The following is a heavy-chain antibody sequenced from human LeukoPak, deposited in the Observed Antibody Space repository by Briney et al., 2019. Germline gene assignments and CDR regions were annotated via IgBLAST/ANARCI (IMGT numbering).Heavy chain of an antibody. V-gene: IGHV3-23*01. CDR2: ISPSGGIT. CDR1: GFTFSTYG. J-gene: IGHJ4*02. CDR3: ATYRQVLLPFES. D-gene: IGHD2-8*02. Sequence: GGSLRLSCAASGFTFSTYGMNWVRQAPGKGLEWVSGISPSGGITYYTDSVKGRFTISRDNSKHTVSLQMNSLRAEDTAIYYCATYRQVLLPFESWGQGTLVTVSS.